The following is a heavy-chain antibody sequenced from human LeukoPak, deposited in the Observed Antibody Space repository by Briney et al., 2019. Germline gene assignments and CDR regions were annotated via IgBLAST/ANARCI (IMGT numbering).Heavy chain of an antibody. J-gene: IGHJ4*02. D-gene: IGHD2-2*01. CDR2: ISAYNGNT. CDR3: ARVLIDCGSTSCSYYFDY. CDR1: GYTFTSYG. V-gene: IGHV1-18*01. Sequence: GASVKVSCKASGYTFTSYGISWVRRAPGQGLEWMGWISAYNGNTNYAQKLQGRVTMTTDTSTSTAYMELRSLRSDDTAVYYCARVLIDCGSTSCSYYFDYWGQGTLVTVSS.